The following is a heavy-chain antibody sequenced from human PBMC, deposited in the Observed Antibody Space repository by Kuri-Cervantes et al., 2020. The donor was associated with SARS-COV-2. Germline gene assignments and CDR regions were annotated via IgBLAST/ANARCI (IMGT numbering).Heavy chain of an antibody. V-gene: IGHV3-33*07. CDR3: ARPSNFHHDSGAYV. CDR1: GFTFKEYW. D-gene: IGHD3-22*01. J-gene: IGHJ6*02. CDR2: IWYDGSNK. Sequence: GGSLRLSCAASGFTFKEYWMSWVRQAPGKGLEWVAFIWYDGSNKYYADSVKGRFTISRDNFKNTVYLQMNSLRAEDTAVYYCARPSNFHHDSGAYVWGQGTTVTVSS.